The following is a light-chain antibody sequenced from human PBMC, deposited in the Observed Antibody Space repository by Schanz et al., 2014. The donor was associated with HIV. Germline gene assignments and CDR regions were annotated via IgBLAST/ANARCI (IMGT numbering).Light chain of an antibody. J-gene: IGKJ1*01. CDR3: QQYGVSPPWT. Sequence: DIVMTQSPDSLAVSLGERATVNCKSSQSILSSSNNKNYLAWFQQKPGQSPKLVISWASTRESGVPDRFSGSGSGTDFTLTISGLEPQDFAVYYCQQYGVSPPWTFGQGTKVEVK. CDR1: QSILSSSNNKNY. CDR2: WAS. V-gene: IGKV4-1*01.